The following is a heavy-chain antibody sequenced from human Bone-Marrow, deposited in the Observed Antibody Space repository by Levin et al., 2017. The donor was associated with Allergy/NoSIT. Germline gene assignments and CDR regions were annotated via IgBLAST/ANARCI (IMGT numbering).Heavy chain of an antibody. CDR3: ARGYYDILTGYYDSGWYFDL. CDR2: IYHSGST. D-gene: IGHD3-9*01. V-gene: IGHV4-30-2*01. Sequence: SETLSLTCAVSGGSISSGGYSWSWIRQPPGKGLEWIGYIYHSGSTYYNPSLKSRVTISVDRSKNQFSLKLSSVTAADTAVYYCARGYYDILTGYYDSGWYFDLWGRGTLVTVSS. J-gene: IGHJ2*01. CDR1: GGSISSGGYS.